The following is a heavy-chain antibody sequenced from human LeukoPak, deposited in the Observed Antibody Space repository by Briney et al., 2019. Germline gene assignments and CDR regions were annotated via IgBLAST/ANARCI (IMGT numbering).Heavy chain of an antibody. CDR2: IYHSGST. CDR1: GASISSSYYY. D-gene: IGHD6-19*01. V-gene: IGHV4-39*07. CDR3: ARSPNSSGWYGNWFDP. J-gene: IGHJ5*02. Sequence: SETLSLTCTISGASISSSYYYWGWIRQPPGKGLEWIGEIYHSGSTNYNPSLKSRVTISVDKSKNQFSLKLSSVTAADTAVYYCARSPNSSGWYGNWFDPWGQGTLVTVSS.